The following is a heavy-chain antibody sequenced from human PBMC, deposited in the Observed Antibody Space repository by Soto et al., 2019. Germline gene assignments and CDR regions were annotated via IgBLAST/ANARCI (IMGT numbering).Heavy chain of an antibody. J-gene: IGHJ4*02. CDR1: AASFSKYY. CDR2: VYFNGNT. Sequence: PSETLSLTCTASAASFSKYYWTWIRQPPGKGLEWIGYVYFNGNTNYSPSLKRRVSISIDTSKNQISLTLNSVTAADTAVYYCASVTFGGVVLAHWGQGTLVTVSS. D-gene: IGHD3-16*01. V-gene: IGHV4-59*01. CDR3: ASVTFGGVVLAH.